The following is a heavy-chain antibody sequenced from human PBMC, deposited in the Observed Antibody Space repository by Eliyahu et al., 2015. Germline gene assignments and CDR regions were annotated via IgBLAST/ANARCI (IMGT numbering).Heavy chain of an antibody. CDR1: GFXFSSYA. J-gene: IGHJ3*02. Sequence: EVQLLESGGGLVQPGGSLRLSCAASGFXFSSYAMSWVRQAPGKGLEWVSAISGSGGSTYYADSVKGRFTISRDNSKNTLYLQMNSLRAEDTAVYYCAKGGGYCSSTSCYADAFDIWGQGTMVTVSS. CDR3: AKGGGYCSSTSCYADAFDI. CDR2: ISGSGGST. V-gene: IGHV3-23*01. D-gene: IGHD2-2*01.